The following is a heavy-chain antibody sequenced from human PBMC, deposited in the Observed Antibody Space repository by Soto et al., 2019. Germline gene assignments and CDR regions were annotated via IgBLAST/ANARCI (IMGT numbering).Heavy chain of an antibody. D-gene: IGHD3-10*01. Sequence: TLPLLRTDSGAYITYGSYAWSWVRQTPGKGLEWIGYINHLETTFYNPSFESRLTLSIDRTKNQFSLNLKSMSAADRAVYFCARGGGFDSFDYWGQGILVTVSS. J-gene: IGHJ4*02. V-gene: IGHV4-30-2*01. CDR1: GAYITYGSYA. CDR3: ARGGGFDSFDY. CDR2: INHLETT.